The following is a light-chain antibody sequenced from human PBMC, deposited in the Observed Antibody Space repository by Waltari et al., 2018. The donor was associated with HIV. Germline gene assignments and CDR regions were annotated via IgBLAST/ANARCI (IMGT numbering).Light chain of an antibody. Sequence: SYELTQPPSVSVSPRQTARITCSGDAMPKQYAYWYQQKPGQAPVLVIYKDSERPSGIPERFSGSSSGTTVTLTISGVQAEDEADYYCQSADSSYTYPGVVFGGGTKLTVL. CDR2: KDS. J-gene: IGLJ2*01. V-gene: IGLV3-25*03. CDR3: QSADSSYTYPGVV. CDR1: AMPKQY.